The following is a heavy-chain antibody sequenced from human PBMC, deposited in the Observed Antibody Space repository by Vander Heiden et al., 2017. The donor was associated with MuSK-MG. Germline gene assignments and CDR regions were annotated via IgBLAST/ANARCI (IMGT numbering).Heavy chain of an antibody. D-gene: IGHD3-22*01. J-gene: IGHJ4*02. Sequence: QVTLRESGPALVKPTQTLTLTCTFSGFSLSTSGICVSWIRQPPGKALEWLARIDWDDDKYYSISLKTRRTISKDTSKDQVVLTMTNMDPVDTETYYCARLVYPYYYDGCGYYNSFDYWVQGTLVPVS. V-gene: IGHV2-70*15. CDR3: ARLVYPYYYDGCGYYNSFDY. CDR1: GFSLSTSGIC. CDR2: IDWDDDK.